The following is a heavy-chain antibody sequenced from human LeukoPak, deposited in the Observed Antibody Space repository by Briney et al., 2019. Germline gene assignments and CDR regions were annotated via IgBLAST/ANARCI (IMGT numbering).Heavy chain of an antibody. CDR1: GFTFKNYA. CDR3: AKASWVSNVDAVL. V-gene: IGHV3-23*01. D-gene: IGHD3-16*01. Sequence: GGSLRLFCAAVGFTFKNYAMSWVRQSPARGLEWVSSLRGDGETFYADSVKGRFTLSRDHSRNTVFLQLNNLRVEDTAIYYCAKASWVSNVDAVLWGQGTVVTVSS. CDR2: LRGDGET. J-gene: IGHJ4*02.